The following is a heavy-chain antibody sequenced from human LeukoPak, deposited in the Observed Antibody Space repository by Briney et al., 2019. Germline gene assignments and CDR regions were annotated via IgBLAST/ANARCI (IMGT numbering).Heavy chain of an antibody. Sequence: GGSLRLSCAASGFTFSSHWMSWVRQAPGKGLEWVANINQDGSEQYYVDSVKGRFTISRDNAKNSLYLQMNSLRAEDTAVYYCARVGYCSTTSCYWRAFDYWGQGTLVTVSS. J-gene: IGHJ4*02. CDR2: INQDGSEQ. V-gene: IGHV3-7*01. CDR1: GFTFSSHW. CDR3: ARVGYCSTTSCYWRAFDY. D-gene: IGHD2-2*01.